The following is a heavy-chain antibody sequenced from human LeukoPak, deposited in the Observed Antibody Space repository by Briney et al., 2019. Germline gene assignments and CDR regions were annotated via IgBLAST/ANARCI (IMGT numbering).Heavy chain of an antibody. J-gene: IGHJ3*02. Sequence: SVKVSCKASGGTFSSYAISWVRQAPGQGLEWMGRIIPILGIANYAQKFQGRVTITADKSTSTAYMELSSLRSEDTAVYYCATPYCGGGCYILDAFDIWGQGTMVTVSS. CDR1: GGTFSSYA. D-gene: IGHD2-21*02. V-gene: IGHV1-69*04. CDR3: ATPYCGGGCYILDAFDI. CDR2: IIPILGIA.